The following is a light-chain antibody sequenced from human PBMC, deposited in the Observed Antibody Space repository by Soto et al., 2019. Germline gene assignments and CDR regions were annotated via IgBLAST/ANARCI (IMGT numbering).Light chain of an antibody. J-gene: IGKJ3*01. CDR3: IQALQTPFT. Sequence: DIVMTQSPLSLPVTPGEPASISCRSSQSLLHSNGYNYLDWYLQKSGQSPQLLIYLGSNRASGVPDRVSGSGSGTDFTLKISRVEAEDVGVYYCIQALQTPFTFGPGTKVDIK. V-gene: IGKV2-28*01. CDR1: QSLLHSNGYNY. CDR2: LGS.